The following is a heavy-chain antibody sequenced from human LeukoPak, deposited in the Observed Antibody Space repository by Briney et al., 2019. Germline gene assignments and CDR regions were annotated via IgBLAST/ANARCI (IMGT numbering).Heavy chain of an antibody. CDR1: GGSISSYY. V-gene: IGHV4-59*01. Sequence: SETLSLTCTVSGGSISSYYWSWLRQPPGKGLEWIGYIYYSGSTNYNPSLKSRVTISVDTSKNQFSLKLTSVTAADTAVYYCARKTALSGDYDWFDPWGQGTLVTVSS. D-gene: IGHD4-17*01. CDR3: ARKTALSGDYDWFDP. J-gene: IGHJ5*02. CDR2: IYYSGST.